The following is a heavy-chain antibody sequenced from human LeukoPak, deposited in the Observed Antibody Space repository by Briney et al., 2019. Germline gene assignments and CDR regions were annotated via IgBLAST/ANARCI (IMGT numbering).Heavy chain of an antibody. CDR3: ARIRLHYFDY. CDR1: GGSISSGGYY. V-gene: IGHV4-31*03. J-gene: IGHJ4*02. CDR2: IYYSGST. Sequence: SETLSLTCTVSGGSISSGGYYCSWIRQHPGKGLEWIGYIYYSGSTYYNPSLKSRVTISVDTSKNQFSLKLSSVTAADTAVYYCARIRLHYFDYWGQGTLVTVSS.